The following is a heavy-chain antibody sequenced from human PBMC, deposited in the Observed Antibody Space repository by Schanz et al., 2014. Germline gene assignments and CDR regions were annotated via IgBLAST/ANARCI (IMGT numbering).Heavy chain of an antibody. CDR2: IIPILGIA. D-gene: IGHD6-13*01. CDR3: ASSGAGYSSSWDFDY. J-gene: IGHJ4*02. V-gene: IGHV1-69*02. Sequence: VQLEQSGAEVKKPGSSVKVSCKASGGTFSTYTISWVRQAPGQGLEWMGRIIPILGIANYAQKFQGRVTITADKSTFAAYMDVSSLRSEYTAVYYCASSGAGYSSSWDFDYWGQGTLVTVSS. CDR1: GGTFSTYT.